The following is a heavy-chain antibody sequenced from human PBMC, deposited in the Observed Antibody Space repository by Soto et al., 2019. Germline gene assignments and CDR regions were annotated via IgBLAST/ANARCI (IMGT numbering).Heavy chain of an antibody. D-gene: IGHD4-4*01. J-gene: IGHJ4*02. CDR3: ARTVRSYSWSYFDD. CDR1: GSSPTSTHW. CDR2: IYRSGST. V-gene: IGHV4-4*02. Sequence: QVQLQESGPGLMKPSGTLSLTCAVSGSSPTSTHWWSWVRQSPGKGLEWIGEIYRSGSTKYNPSLKSRVSLSLDKSKNEFSLNLKSVTAADTAVYYCARTVRSYSWSYFDDWGQGTLVTVSS.